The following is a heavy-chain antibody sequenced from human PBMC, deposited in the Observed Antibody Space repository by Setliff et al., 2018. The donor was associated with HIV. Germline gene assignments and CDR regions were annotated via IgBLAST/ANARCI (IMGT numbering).Heavy chain of an antibody. Sequence: SVKVSCKASGGTFSSYAISWVRQAPGQGLEWMGGIIPIFGTANYAQKFQGRVTITADESTSTAYMELSSLRSEDTAVYYCARSDYYDSSGYSWFDPWGQGTLVTVSS. V-gene: IGHV1-69*13. D-gene: IGHD3-22*01. CDR1: GGTFSSYA. J-gene: IGHJ5*02. CDR2: IIPIFGTA. CDR3: ARSDYYDSSGYSWFDP.